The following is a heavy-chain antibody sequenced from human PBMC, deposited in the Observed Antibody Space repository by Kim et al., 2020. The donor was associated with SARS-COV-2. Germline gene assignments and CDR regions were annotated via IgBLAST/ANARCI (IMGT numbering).Heavy chain of an antibody. Sequence: GRFTIPRDNSKNPLYLQMNSLRAEDTAVYYCAKDSLRYFDWSPLYYYFDYWGQGTLVTVSS. J-gene: IGHJ4*02. CDR3: AKDSLRYFDWSPLYYYFDY. V-gene: IGHV3-23*01. D-gene: IGHD3-9*01.